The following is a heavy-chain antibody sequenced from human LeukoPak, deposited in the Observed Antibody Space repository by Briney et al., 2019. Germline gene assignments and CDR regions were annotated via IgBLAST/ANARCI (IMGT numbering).Heavy chain of an antibody. Sequence: SETLSLTCTVSGGSISSSSYYWGWIRQPPGKGLEWIGSIYYSGSTYYNPSLKSRVSISVDTSKNQFSLKLSSVTAADTAVYYCARGSGLSWFDPWGQGTLVTVSS. CDR3: ARGSGLSWFDP. J-gene: IGHJ5*02. V-gene: IGHV4-39*01. CDR1: GGSISSSSYY. D-gene: IGHD1-14*01. CDR2: IYYSGST.